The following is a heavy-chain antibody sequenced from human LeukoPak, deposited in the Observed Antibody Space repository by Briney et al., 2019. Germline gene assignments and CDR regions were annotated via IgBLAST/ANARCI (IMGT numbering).Heavy chain of an antibody. CDR2: IIPIFGTA. V-gene: IGHV1-69*13. J-gene: IGHJ1*01. Sequence: SVKVSCKASGGTFSSYAISWVRQAPGQGLEWMGGIIPIFGTADYAQKFQGRVTITADESTSTAYMELSSLRSEDTAVYYCARVGPSNYYDSSEYFQHWGQGTLVTVSS. D-gene: IGHD3-22*01. CDR3: ARVGPSNYYDSSEYFQH. CDR1: GGTFSSYA.